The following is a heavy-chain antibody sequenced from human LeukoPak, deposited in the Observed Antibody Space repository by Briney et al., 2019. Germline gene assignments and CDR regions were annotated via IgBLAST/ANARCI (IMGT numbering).Heavy chain of an antibody. CDR1: GFTFSACW. CDR2: IKADGGRT. CDR3: ARVDDTGGKNWFDP. V-gene: IGHV3-74*03. Sequence: PGGSLKLSRVPSGFTFSACWIHWVRPAPRRGGVWVSRIKADGGRTTYADAVKGRFTVSRDNAKKTVYLEMNSLRAEDTAVYYCARVDDTGGKNWFDPWGQGTLVTV. J-gene: IGHJ5*02. D-gene: IGHD2-8*02.